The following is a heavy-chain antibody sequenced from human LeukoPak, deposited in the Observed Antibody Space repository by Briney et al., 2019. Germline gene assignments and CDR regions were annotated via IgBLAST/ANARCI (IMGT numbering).Heavy chain of an antibody. CDR1: GGSISGYY. Sequence: PSETLSLTCTVSGGSISGYYWSWIRQPAGKGLEWIGRIYTSGSTNYNPSLKSRVTISVDTSKDQFSLKLSSVTAADTAVYYCARGLVPDSYGPSYYYYMDVWGKGTTVTVSS. CDR3: ARGLVPDSYGPSYYYYMDV. V-gene: IGHV4-4*07. J-gene: IGHJ6*03. CDR2: IYTSGST. D-gene: IGHD5-18*01.